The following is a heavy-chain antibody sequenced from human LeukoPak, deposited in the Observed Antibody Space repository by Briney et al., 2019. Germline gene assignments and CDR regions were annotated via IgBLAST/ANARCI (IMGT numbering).Heavy chain of an antibody. CDR3: ARVHSTHAFDI. J-gene: IGHJ3*02. CDR1: GFTLSDYY. CDR2: ISSSGSTI. V-gene: IGHV3-11*01. Sequence: PGGSLRLSCADSGFTLSDYYMSWIRQAPGEGLEWVSYISSSGSTIYYADSVKGRFTISRDNAKNSLYLQMNSLRAEDTAVYYCARVHSTHAFDIWGQGTMVTVSS. D-gene: IGHD6-13*01.